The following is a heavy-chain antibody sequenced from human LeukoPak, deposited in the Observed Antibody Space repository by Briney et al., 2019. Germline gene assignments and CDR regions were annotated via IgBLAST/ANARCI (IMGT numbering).Heavy chain of an antibody. CDR3: ARFVAAALGNNWFDP. V-gene: IGHV4-34*01. Sequence: PSETLSLTCAVYGGSFSGYYWSWIRQPPGKGLEWIGEINHSESTNYNPSLKSRVTISVDTSKNQFSLKLSSVTAADTTVYYCARFVAAALGNNWFDPWGQGTLVTVSS. CDR2: INHSEST. D-gene: IGHD6-13*01. CDR1: GGSFSGYY. J-gene: IGHJ5*02.